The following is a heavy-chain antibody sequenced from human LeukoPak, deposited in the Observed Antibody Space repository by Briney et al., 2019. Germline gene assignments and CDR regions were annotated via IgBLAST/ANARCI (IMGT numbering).Heavy chain of an antibody. CDR3: ARHGCTSTSCYWDYYYYMDV. CDR1: GGSISSYY. J-gene: IGHJ6*03. D-gene: IGHD2-2*01. CDR2: VSYTGTT. V-gene: IGHV4-39*01. Sequence: PSETLSPTCTVSGGSISSYYWSWIRQPPGKGLEWIGRVSYTGTTYDNPSLKSRVTISVDTSKNQFSLKLSSVTAADTAVYYCARHGCTSTSCYWDYYYYMDVWGKGTTVTVSS.